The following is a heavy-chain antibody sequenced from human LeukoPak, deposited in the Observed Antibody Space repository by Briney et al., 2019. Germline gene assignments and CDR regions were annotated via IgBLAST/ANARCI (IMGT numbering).Heavy chain of an antibody. D-gene: IGHD6-13*01. V-gene: IGHV1-2*02. J-gene: IGHJ4*02. Sequence: ASVKVSCKASGYTFTNYYMHWVRQAPGQGLEWMGWINPNSGGTYYAQNFQGRVTMSRDTSIGTVYMELSSLRSDDTAVYYCAKGKLAAAGLDYWGQGTLVTVSS. CDR3: AKGKLAAAGLDY. CDR2: INPNSGGT. CDR1: GYTFTNYY.